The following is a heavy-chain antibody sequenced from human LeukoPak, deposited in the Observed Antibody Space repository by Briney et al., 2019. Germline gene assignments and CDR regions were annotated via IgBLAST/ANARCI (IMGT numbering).Heavy chain of an antibody. CDR1: GYTFTGYY. CDR2: INPNSGGT. V-gene: IGHV1-2*02. Sequence: ASVKVSCKASGYTFTGYYMHWVRQAPGQGLEWMGWINPNSGGTNYAQKFQGRVTMTTDTSTSTAYMELRSLRSDDTAVYYCARSKGRYYDFWSGPGTADYWGQGTLVTVSS. D-gene: IGHD3-3*01. CDR3: ARSKGRYYDFWSGPGTADY. J-gene: IGHJ4*02.